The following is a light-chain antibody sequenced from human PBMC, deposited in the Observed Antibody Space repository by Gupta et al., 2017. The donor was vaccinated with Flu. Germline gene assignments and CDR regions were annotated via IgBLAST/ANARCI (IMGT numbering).Light chain of an antibody. V-gene: IGKV1-39*01. CDR2: AAS. J-gene: IGKJ1*01. Sequence: PSSLSASVGDRVTVTCRASQSITTYLNWYQQKPGEAPRLLINAASTLQSGVPSRFSGSGSGTDFTLTINSLQPEDVATYYCQQSYSSPQTFGQGTKVE. CDR1: QSITTY. CDR3: QQSYSSPQT.